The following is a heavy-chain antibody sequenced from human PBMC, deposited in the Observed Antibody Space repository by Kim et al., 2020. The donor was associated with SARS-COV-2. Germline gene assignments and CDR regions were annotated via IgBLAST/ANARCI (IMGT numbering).Heavy chain of an antibody. CDR3: ARGGRRGTVRHRQQLDFYGMDV. V-gene: IGHV4-34*01. Sequence: SETLSLTCAVYGGSFSGYYWSWIRQPPGKGLEWIGEINHSGSTNYNPSLKSRVTISVDTSKNQFSLKLSSVTAADTAVYYCARGGRRGTVRHRQQLDFYGMDVWGQGTTVTVSS. CDR2: INHSGST. J-gene: IGHJ6*02. D-gene: IGHD6-13*01. CDR1: GGSFSGYY.